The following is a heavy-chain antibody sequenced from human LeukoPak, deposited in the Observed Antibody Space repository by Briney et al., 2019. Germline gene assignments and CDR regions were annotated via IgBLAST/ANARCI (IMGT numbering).Heavy chain of an antibody. V-gene: IGHV3-49*04. J-gene: IGHJ4*02. CDR1: GFTFGDYA. Sequence: GGSLRLSCTASGFTFGDYAMKWVRQAPGKGLEWVGFIRSKTSGGTTEYAAPVKGRFTISRDDSKSIAYLQMNSLRAEDTAVYYCATTLPTGDSSGYYGDIDYWGQGTLVTVSS. CDR2: IRSKTSGGTT. D-gene: IGHD3-22*01. CDR3: ATTLPTGDSSGYYGDIDY.